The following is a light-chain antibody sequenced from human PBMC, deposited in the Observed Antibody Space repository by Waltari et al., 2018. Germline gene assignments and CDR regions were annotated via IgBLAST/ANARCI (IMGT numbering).Light chain of an antibody. CDR1: SSDIGDSNY. CDR3: SSFAGTHHVV. CDR2: DVN. V-gene: IGLV2-8*01. J-gene: IGLJ2*01. Sequence: QSALTQPPSASGSPGQSVTISCTGTSSDIGDSNYVFWYHQHPGKVPKLMIYDVNKRPSGVPDRFAGYKSGNTAFLTVSGRQGEDEADCYCSSFAGTHHVVFGGGTKLTVL.